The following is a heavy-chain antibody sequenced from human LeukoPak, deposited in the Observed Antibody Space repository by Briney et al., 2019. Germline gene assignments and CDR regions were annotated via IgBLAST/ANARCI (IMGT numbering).Heavy chain of an antibody. D-gene: IGHD2-15*01. J-gene: IGHJ4*02. Sequence: SPSETLSLTCTVSGGSISGYYWSWIRQPPGKGLEWIGYIYYSGDTNYNPSLNSRVTISVDTSKNQFSLRLSSVTTADTAIYYCARGGIGGSRGSFFGYWGQGTLVTVSS. CDR3: ARGGIGGSRGSFFGY. CDR2: IYYSGDT. CDR1: GGSISGYY. V-gene: IGHV4-59*01.